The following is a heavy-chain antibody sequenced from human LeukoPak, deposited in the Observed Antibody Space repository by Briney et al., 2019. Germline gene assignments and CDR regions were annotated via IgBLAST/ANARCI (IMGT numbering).Heavy chain of an antibody. CDR2: IKQDGSEK. CDR1: GFTFSIYT. D-gene: IGHD2-2*01. V-gene: IGHV3-7*03. CDR3: ARGSYQFV. J-gene: IGHJ6*04. Sequence: GGSLRLSCAASGFTFSIYTMNWVRQAPGKGLEWVANIKQDGSEKDYVDSVKGRFTISRDNAKNSLYLQMNSLRAEDTAVYYCARGSYQFVWGKGATVTVSS.